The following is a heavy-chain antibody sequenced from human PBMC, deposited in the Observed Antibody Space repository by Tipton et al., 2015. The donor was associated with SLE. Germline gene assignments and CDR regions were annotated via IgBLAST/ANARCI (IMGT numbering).Heavy chain of an antibody. Sequence: TLSLTCAVSGGSISSGSYYWSWIRQPAGKGLGWIGRIYTSGSTNYNPSLKSRVTISVDTSKNQFSLKLSSVTAADTAVYYCARDEGYGGNSGGAFDIWGQGTMVTVSS. CDR1: GGSISSGSYY. CDR3: ARDEGYGGNSGGAFDI. V-gene: IGHV4-61*02. CDR2: IYTSGST. D-gene: IGHD4-23*01. J-gene: IGHJ3*02.